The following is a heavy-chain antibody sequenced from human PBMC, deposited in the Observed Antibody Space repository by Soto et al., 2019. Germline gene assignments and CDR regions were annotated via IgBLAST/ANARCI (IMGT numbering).Heavy chain of an antibody. V-gene: IGHV5-51*03. Sequence: EVQLVQSGAEVKKPGESLKISCKGSGYSFTNYWIAWVRQMPGKGPEWMGIIYPADSDIKYSPSFQGQVTISVDKSISTAYLQWSSLKASDTDMYYCARRGNYFDYWGQGTLVTVSS. D-gene: IGHD3-16*01. CDR1: GYSFTNYW. CDR3: ARRGNYFDY. J-gene: IGHJ4*02. CDR2: IYPADSDI.